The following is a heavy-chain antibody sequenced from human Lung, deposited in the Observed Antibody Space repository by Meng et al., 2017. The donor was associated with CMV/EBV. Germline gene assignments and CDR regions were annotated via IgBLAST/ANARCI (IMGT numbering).Heavy chain of an antibody. Sequence: SCAASGFTFDDYDLHWVRQAPGKGLEWVSGISWNSGSIGYADSVKGRFTISRDNAKNSLYLPMNSLRAEDTVLYYCAKDIRGRTYYYNGMDFWGQGXTVTVSS. V-gene: IGHV3-9*01. CDR1: GFTFDDYD. CDR2: ISWNSGSI. CDR3: AKDIRGRTYYYNGMDF. J-gene: IGHJ6*02.